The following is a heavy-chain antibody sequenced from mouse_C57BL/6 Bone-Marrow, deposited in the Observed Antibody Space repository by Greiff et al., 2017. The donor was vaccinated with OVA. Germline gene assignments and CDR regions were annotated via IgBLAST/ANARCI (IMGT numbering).Heavy chain of an antibody. D-gene: IGHD2-4*01. Sequence: VQLQQSVAELVRPGASVKLSCTASGFNIKNTYMHWVKQRPEQGLEWIGRIDPANGNTKSAPKFQGKATITADTSSNTAYLQLSSLTSEDTAIYYCASRGVYDYDRGGPFAYWGQGTLVTVSA. CDR1: GFNIKNTY. CDR2: IDPANGNT. V-gene: IGHV14-3*01. J-gene: IGHJ3*01. CDR3: ASRGVYDYDRGGPFAY.